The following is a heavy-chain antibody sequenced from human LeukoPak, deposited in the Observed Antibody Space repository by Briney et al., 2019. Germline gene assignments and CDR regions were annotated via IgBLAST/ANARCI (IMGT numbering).Heavy chain of an antibody. Sequence: GASVKVSCKASGYTFTSYYMHWVRQAPGRGREWMGIINPSGGSTSYAQKFQGRVTMTRDTSTSTVYMELSSLRSEDTAVYYCARVSEFSYYYDSGYFDYWGQGTLVTVSS. CDR2: INPSGGST. V-gene: IGHV1-46*01. CDR1: GYTFTSYY. J-gene: IGHJ4*02. D-gene: IGHD3-22*01. CDR3: ARVSEFSYYYDSGYFDY.